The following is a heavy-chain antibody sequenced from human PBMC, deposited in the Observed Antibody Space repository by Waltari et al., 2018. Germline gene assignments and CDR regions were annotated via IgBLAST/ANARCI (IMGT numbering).Heavy chain of an antibody. J-gene: IGHJ4*02. CDR3: ARDRSVGDSRGFDY. CDR1: GGSFSGYY. Sequence: QVQLQQWGAGLLKPSETLSLTCAVHGGSFSGYYWSWIRQPPGKGLEWIGEINHSGSTNYNPSLKSRVTISVDTSKNQFSLKLSSVTAADTAVYYCARDRSVGDSRGFDYWGQGTLVTVSS. D-gene: IGHD4-17*01. CDR2: INHSGST. V-gene: IGHV4-34*01.